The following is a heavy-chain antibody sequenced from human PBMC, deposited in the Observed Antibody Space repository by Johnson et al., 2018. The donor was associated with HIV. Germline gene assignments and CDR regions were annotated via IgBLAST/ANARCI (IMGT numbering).Heavy chain of an antibody. CDR1: GFTFSSSG. V-gene: IGHV3-30*02. CDR3: ARGMARIAFDI. J-gene: IGHJ3*02. CDR2: IRYDGSKR. Sequence: QVQLVESGGGVVQPGGSLRLSCVASGFTFSSSGMHWVRQAPGKGLEWVAFIRYDGSKRYYADVVKGRFSISSDNSKNTLYLQMNSLRAEDTAVYYCARGMARIAFDIWGQGTMVTVSS. D-gene: IGHD5-24*01.